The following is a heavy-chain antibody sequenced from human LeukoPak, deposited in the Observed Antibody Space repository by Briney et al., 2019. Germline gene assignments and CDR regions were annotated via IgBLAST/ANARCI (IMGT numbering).Heavy chain of an antibody. CDR3: ARTSPYCSSTSCYPFDY. J-gene: IGHJ4*02. CDR2: ISSSSSYI. Sequence: GGSLRLSCAASGFTFSSYSTNWVRQAPGKGLEWVSSISSSSSYIYYADSVKGRFTISRDNAKNSLYLQMNSLRAEDTAVYYCARTSPYCSSTSCYPFDYWGQGTLVTVPS. D-gene: IGHD2-2*01. CDR1: GFTFSSYS. V-gene: IGHV3-21*01.